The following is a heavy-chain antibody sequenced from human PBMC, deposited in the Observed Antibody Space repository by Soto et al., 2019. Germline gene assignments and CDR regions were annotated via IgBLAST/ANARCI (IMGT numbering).Heavy chain of an antibody. Sequence: GGSLRLSCAGSGFSFSSHAINWVRQAPGKGLEWVAIIAYDGSTKYYADSVKGRFTISRDNSESTVYLELNGLRGEDTALYYCATAKSSTVVTSSNFDPWGRGTLVTVYS. CDR2: IAYDGSTK. CDR1: GFSFSSHA. D-gene: IGHD2-15*01. J-gene: IGHJ5*02. V-gene: IGHV3-30-3*01. CDR3: ATAKSSTVVTSSNFDP.